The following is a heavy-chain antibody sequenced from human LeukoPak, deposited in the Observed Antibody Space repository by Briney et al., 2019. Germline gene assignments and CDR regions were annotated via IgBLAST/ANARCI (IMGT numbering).Heavy chain of an antibody. J-gene: IGHJ6*03. Sequence: PSETLSLTCTVSGGSISNNYWSWIRQSPGKGLEWIGYIYSSGSTDYNPSPKSRVTVSVDTSKNQFSLKLSSVTAADTAVYYCAGRRYDHNMDAWGKGTTVTVSS. CDR1: GGSISNNY. CDR3: AGRRYDHNMDA. D-gene: IGHD3-3*01. V-gene: IGHV4-4*09. CDR2: IYSSGST.